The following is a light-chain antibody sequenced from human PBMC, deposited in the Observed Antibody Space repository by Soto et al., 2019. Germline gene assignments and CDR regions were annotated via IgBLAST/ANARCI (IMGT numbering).Light chain of an antibody. J-gene: IGKJ2*01. V-gene: IGKV1-5*01. CDR2: DAS. CDR1: QSISSW. CDR3: QQYNTFSPYT. Sequence: DIQMTQSPATLSASVGDRVTITCRASQSISSWLAWYQQKPGKVPKLLIDDASSLESGVPSRFSGSGSGTEFTLTISSLQPDDSATYYCQQYNTFSPYTFGQGTKLEIK.